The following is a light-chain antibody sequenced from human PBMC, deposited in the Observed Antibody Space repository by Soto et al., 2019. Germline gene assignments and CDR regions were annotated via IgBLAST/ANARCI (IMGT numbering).Light chain of an antibody. CDR1: QSVLYSSNNKNY. CDR2: WAS. CDR3: QQYYSTLALT. Sequence: DIVLTQSPDSLAVSLGERATINCKSSQSVLYSSNNKNYLAWYQQKPGQPPKLLIYWASTRESGVPDRFSGSGSGTDFTLTISSLQAEDVAVYYCQQYYSTLALTFGGGTKGEIK. J-gene: IGKJ4*01. V-gene: IGKV4-1*01.